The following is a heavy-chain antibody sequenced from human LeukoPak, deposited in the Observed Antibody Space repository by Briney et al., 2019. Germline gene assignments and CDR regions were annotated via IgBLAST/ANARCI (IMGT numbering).Heavy chain of an antibody. CDR1: GGSFSGYY. D-gene: IGHD6-19*01. V-gene: IGHV4-31*11. Sequence: SETLSLTCAVYGGSFSGYYWSWIRQHSGKGLEWIGYIYYSGSTYYNPSLKSRVTISLDTSKNQFSLELSSVTVADTAVYYCARSAAGLVRFFDYWGQGTLVTVSS. J-gene: IGHJ4*02. CDR2: IYYSGST. CDR3: ARSAAGLVRFFDY.